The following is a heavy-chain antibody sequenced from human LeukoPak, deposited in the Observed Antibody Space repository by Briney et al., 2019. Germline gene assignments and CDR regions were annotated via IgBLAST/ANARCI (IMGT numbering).Heavy chain of an antibody. CDR1: GFTFSSFE. CDR2: INGGGSTI. Sequence: GGSLRLSCAASGFTFSSFEMNWVRQTPGKGLEWLSYINGGGSTIYYADSVKGRFTISRDNAKNTVSLQMDSLRAEDTGVYYCARAPSEVGGYYPEYFRHWGQGTLVTVSS. D-gene: IGHD3-22*01. V-gene: IGHV3-48*03. CDR3: ARAPSEVGGYYPEYFRH. J-gene: IGHJ1*01.